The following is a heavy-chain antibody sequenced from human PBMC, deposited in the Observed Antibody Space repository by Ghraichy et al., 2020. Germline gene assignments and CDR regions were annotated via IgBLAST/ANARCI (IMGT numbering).Heavy chain of an antibody. Sequence: GALRLSCAASGFTFSSYGMHWVRQAPGKGLEWVAVISYDGSNKYYADSVKGRFTISRDNSKNTLYLQMNSLRAEDTAVYYCAKDRFGTTTMDYWGQGTLVTVSS. CDR2: ISYDGSNK. J-gene: IGHJ4*02. D-gene: IGHD3-10*01. CDR1: GFTFSSYG. CDR3: AKDRFGTTTMDY. V-gene: IGHV3-30*18.